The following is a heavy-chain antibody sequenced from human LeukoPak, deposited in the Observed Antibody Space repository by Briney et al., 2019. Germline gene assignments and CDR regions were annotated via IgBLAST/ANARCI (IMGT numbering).Heavy chain of an antibody. J-gene: IGHJ4*02. CDR2: ISTDGSTT. V-gene: IGHV3-74*01. CDR1: GVKGSNYW. D-gene: IGHD2/OR15-2a*01. Sequence: SLTPSSSTTGVKGSNYWLHWLRQVTGKGLVWVSRISTDGSTTGYADSVKGRFTISRDNAKNTLYLQMKNLRDEDTAVYYCARDFSPSMFDYWGQGTLVTVPS. CDR3: ARDFSPSMFDY.